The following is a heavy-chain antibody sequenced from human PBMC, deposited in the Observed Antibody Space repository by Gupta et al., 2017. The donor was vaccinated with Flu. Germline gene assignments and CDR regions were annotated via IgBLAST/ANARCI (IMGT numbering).Heavy chain of an antibody. J-gene: IGHJ6*02. Sequence: EVQLLESGAGLGQPGGSLRLACAGTGFILSNYTMSWVRQAPGKGLEWVSGISGGGSSTYYADSVKGRFTISRDNSKNTLYLQMNSRRAEDTAVYYCAKDRGIITGGSGWYGAYYYAMDVWGQGTTVTVSS. CDR3: AKDRGIITGGSGWYGAYYYAMDV. CDR1: GFILSNYT. D-gene: IGHD6-19*01. CDR2: ISGGGSST. V-gene: IGHV3-23*01.